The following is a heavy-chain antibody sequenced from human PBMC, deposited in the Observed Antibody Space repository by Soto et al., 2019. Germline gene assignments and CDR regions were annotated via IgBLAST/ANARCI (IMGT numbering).Heavy chain of an antibody. J-gene: IGHJ5*02. CDR3: ARDRTVTTPNWFDP. CDR2: ISYDGSNK. Sequence: QVQLVESGGGVVQPGKSLRLSCAASGFTFSSYAMHWVRQAPGKGLEWVAVISYDGSNKYYADSVKGRFTISRDNSKNTLYLKMNSLSAEDTAVYYCARDRTVTTPNWFDPWGQGTLVTVSS. V-gene: IGHV3-30-3*01. D-gene: IGHD4-4*01. CDR1: GFTFSSYA.